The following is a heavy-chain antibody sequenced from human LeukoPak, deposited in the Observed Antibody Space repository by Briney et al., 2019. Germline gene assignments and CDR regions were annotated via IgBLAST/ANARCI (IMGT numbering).Heavy chain of an antibody. Sequence: PGGSLRLSCVASGFTFSSYWMHWVRQAPGEGLVWVSRINSDGSTTTYADSVKGRFTISRDNAKNTLYLQMNSLRAEDTAVYYCAKARNGYSYVNWFDPWGQGTLVTVAS. CDR1: GFTFSSYW. J-gene: IGHJ5*02. CDR2: INSDGSTT. CDR3: AKARNGYSYVNWFDP. V-gene: IGHV3-74*01. D-gene: IGHD5-18*01.